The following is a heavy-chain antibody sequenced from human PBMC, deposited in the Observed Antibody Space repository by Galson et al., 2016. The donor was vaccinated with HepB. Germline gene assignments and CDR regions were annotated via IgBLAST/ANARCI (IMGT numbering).Heavy chain of an antibody. CDR2: INPITGRT. CDR1: GYLLTGYY. J-gene: IGHJ4*02. CDR3: ARHNSGWFAPDL. V-gene: IGHV1-2*02. D-gene: IGHD6-19*01. Sequence: SVKVSCKASGYLLTGYYLHWVRRAPGQGLEWLGWINPITGRTSFAQKFQGRVTLTGDTAISTVDMELRGLTSDDTAGYYCARHNSGWFAPDLWGQGTLVTVSS.